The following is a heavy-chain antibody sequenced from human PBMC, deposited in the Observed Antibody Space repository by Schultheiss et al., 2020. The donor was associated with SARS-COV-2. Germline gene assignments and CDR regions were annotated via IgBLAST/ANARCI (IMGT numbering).Heavy chain of an antibody. CDR3: ARDRELRGVIYAKDV. CDR1: DYTFTSYG. J-gene: IGHJ6*02. CDR2: INPNSGGT. Sequence: ASVKVSCKASDYTFTSYGISWVRQAPGQGLEWMGWINPNSGGTDSLQKFQGRVTMTTDTSINTAYLELTRLTSDDAAVYYCARDRELRGVIYAKDVWGQGTTVTVSS. D-gene: IGHD3-10*01. V-gene: IGHV1-2*02.